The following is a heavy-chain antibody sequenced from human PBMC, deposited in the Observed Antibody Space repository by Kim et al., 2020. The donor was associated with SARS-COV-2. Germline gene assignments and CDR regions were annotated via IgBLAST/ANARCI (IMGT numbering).Heavy chain of an antibody. CDR1: GFTFNRYA. J-gene: IGHJ4*02. D-gene: IGHD6-19*01. CDR3: ANSPRSGWSIIDY. Sequence: GGSLRLSCAPSGFTFNRYAMSWFRQAPGKGLEWVSSISATGAATYYADSVRGRFSISRDNSQNTLYLHMNSLRADDLAVYYCANSPRSGWSIIDYWGQGNLVTVAS. CDR2: ISATGAAT. V-gene: IGHV3-23*01.